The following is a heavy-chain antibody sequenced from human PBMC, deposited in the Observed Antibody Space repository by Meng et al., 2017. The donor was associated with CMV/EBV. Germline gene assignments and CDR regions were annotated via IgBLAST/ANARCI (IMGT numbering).Heavy chain of an antibody. CDR1: GGSFSVYS. D-gene: IGHD3-10*01. CDR3: ARGSYFSGGP. J-gene: IGHJ5*02. CDR2: INHSGST. Sequence: LPLPCAVYGGSFSVYSWSWIRQPPGKGLEWIGEINHSGSTNYNPSLKSRVTISVDTSKNQFSLKLSSVTAADTAVYYCARGSYFSGGPWGQGTLVTVSS. V-gene: IGHV4-34*01.